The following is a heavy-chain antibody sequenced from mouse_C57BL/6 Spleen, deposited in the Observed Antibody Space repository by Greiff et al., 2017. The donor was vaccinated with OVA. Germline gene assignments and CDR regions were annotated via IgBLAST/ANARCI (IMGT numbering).Heavy chain of an antibody. Sequence: EVKLVESGPELVKPGASVKIPCKASGYTFTDYNMDWVKQSHGKSLEWIGDINPNNGGTIYNQKFKGKAPLTVDKSSSTAYMELRSLTAEDTAVYYCARWASSYYYGSWYAMDYWGQGTSVTVSS. J-gene: IGHJ4*01. CDR1: GYTFTDYN. V-gene: IGHV1-18*01. D-gene: IGHD1-1*01. CDR2: INPNNGGT. CDR3: ARWASSYYYGSWYAMDY.